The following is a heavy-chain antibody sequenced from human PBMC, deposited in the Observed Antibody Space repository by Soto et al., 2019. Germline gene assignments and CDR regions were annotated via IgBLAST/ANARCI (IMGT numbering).Heavy chain of an antibody. V-gene: IGHV5-51*01. CDR3: ARHLPDYYDSQYYFDY. CDR2: IYPGNSDT. Sequence: GESLKISCKHSGYSSPWHWIAWVRQTPGKGLEWMGIIYPGNSDTRYNPSFQGQVTISADKSISTAYLQWSSLKASDTAMYYCARHLPDYYDSQYYFDYWGQGTLVTVSS. D-gene: IGHD3-22*01. CDR1: GYSSPWHW. J-gene: IGHJ4*02.